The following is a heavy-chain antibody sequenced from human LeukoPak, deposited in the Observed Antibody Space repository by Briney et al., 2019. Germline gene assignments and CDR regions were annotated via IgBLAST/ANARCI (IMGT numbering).Heavy chain of an antibody. CDR1: GYTFTGYY. V-gene: IGHV1-2*02. D-gene: IGHD3-22*01. CDR3: ARAHSDISGPVNDAFDI. CDR2: INPITGST. J-gene: IGHJ3*02. Sequence: GASVKVSCKASGYTFTGYYIHWVRQAPGQGPEWMGWINPITGSTQHAQKFQGRVTMTRDTSISTAYMELSRLRSDDTAMYYCARAHSDISGPVNDAFDIWGQGTMVTVSS.